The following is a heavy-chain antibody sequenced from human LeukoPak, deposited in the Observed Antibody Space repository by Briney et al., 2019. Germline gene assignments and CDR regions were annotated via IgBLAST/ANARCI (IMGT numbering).Heavy chain of an antibody. CDR1: GGSINNYY. D-gene: IGHD6-6*01. CDR3: ARGMYSSSRLVYYYMDV. V-gene: IGHV4-59*01. J-gene: IGHJ6*03. Sequence: NPSETLSLTCTVSGGSINNYYWSWIRQPPGKGLEWIGYIYYSGSTNYNPSLKSRVTISLDTSKNQFSLKLSSVTAADTAVYYCARGMYSSSRLVYYYMDVWGKGTTVTVSS. CDR2: IYYSGST.